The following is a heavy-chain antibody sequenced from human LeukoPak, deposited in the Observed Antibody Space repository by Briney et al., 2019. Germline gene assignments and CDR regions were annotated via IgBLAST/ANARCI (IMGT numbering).Heavy chain of an antibody. CDR3: ARSYDSSGYYQAGGY. D-gene: IGHD3-22*01. J-gene: IGHJ4*02. CDR1: GGSISSSSYY. Sequence: PSETLSLTCTVSGGSISSSSYYWGWIRQPPGKGLEWIGSIYYSGSTYYNPSLKSRVTISVDTSKNQFSLKLSSVTAADTAVYYCARSYDSSGYYQAGGYWGQGTLVTVSS. CDR2: IYYSGST. V-gene: IGHV4-39*07.